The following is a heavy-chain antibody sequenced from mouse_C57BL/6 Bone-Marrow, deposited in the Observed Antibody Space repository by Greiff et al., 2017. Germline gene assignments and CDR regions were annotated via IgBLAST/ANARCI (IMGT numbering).Heavy chain of an antibody. D-gene: IGHD1-2*01. CDR1: GYTFTTSP. Sequence: QVQLQQSGAELVKPGASVKMSCKASGYTFTTSPIEWMKQNHGKSLEWIGNFHPYNDDTKYNEKFKGKATLTVEQSSSTVYLELSRLTSDGSAVYYCAITAALYYYAMGYWGQGTSVTVSS. CDR2: FHPYNDDT. V-gene: IGHV1-47*01. CDR3: AITAALYYYAMGY. J-gene: IGHJ4*01.